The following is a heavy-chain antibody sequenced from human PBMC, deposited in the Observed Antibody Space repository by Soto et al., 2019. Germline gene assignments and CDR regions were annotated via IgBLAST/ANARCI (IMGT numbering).Heavy chain of an antibody. CDR3: ARGPPEDGSYYPGHY. V-gene: IGHV3-74*01. Sequence: PGGSLRLSCAASGFTFSSYWMHWVRQAPGKGLVWVSRIDGDGSRTTYADSVKGRFTISRDSAKNTLYLQMNSLTVEETAVYYCARGPPEDGSYYPGHYWGQGTLVTVSS. D-gene: IGHD1-26*01. CDR2: IDGDGSRT. CDR1: GFTFSSYW. J-gene: IGHJ4*02.